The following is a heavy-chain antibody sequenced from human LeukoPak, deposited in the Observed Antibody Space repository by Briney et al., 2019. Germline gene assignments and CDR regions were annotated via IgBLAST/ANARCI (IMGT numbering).Heavy chain of an antibody. CDR1: GFTFSNSA. Sequence: SVKVSCKASGFTFSNSAVQWVRQARGQRFEWIGWIGVGSGNTNYAERFQERVTTTRDMSTSTAYMELSSLRSEDTAVYYCAADHDYSLSYDSYGPLDAWGQGTLVTVSS. J-gene: IGHJ5*02. CDR2: IGVGSGNT. CDR3: AADHDYSLSYDSYGPLDA. D-gene: IGHD4-11*01. V-gene: IGHV1-58*01.